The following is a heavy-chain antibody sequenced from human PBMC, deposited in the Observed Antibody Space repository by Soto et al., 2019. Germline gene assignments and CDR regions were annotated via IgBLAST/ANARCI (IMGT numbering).Heavy chain of an antibody. Sequence: QVQLQESGPGLVKPSETLSLTCTVSSASISSYYWSWIRQPPGKGLEWIGYIFYTGSTKYNPSLRSRVTISVDTSKNQFSLKLSSVTAADTAVYYCAHSQYGDYFDYWGQGTLVTVSS. CDR1: SASISSYY. V-gene: IGHV4-59*01. CDR3: AHSQYGDYFDY. D-gene: IGHD4-17*01. J-gene: IGHJ4*02. CDR2: IFYTGST.